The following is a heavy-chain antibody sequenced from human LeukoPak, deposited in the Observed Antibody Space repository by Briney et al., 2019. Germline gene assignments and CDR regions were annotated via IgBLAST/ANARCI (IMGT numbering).Heavy chain of an antibody. V-gene: IGHV3-23*01. Sequence: ETLSLTCAVSGGSIGSSNWWSWVRQAPGKGLEWVSAISGSGGSTYYADSVKGRFTISRDNSKNTLYLQMNSLRAEDTAVYYCAKVFPSGRSQFFDYWGQGTLVTVSS. CDR3: AKVFPSGRSQFFDY. CDR1: GGSIGSSN. J-gene: IGHJ4*02. CDR2: ISGSGGST. D-gene: IGHD1-26*01.